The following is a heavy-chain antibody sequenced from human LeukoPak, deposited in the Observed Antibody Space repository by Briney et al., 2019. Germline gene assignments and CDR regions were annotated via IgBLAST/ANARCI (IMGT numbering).Heavy chain of an antibody. Sequence: ASVKVSCKASGGTFSSYAISWVRLAPGQGLEWMGWINPNSGGTNYAQKFQGRVTMTRDTSISTAYMELSRLRSDDPAVYYCAREGSGYDDPAPDYWGQGTLVTVSS. CDR3: AREGSGYDDPAPDY. V-gene: IGHV1-2*02. CDR2: INPNSGGT. D-gene: IGHD5-12*01. CDR1: GGTFSSYA. J-gene: IGHJ4*02.